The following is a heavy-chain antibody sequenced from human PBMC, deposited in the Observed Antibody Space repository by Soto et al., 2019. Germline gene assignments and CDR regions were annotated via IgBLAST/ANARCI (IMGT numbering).Heavy chain of an antibody. Sequence: GASVKVSCKTSGYTFTYYGIIWVRQAPGQGLEWMGWISAYNGNTNYAQKFQGRVTMTTDTSTSTAYMDLRSLRSDDTAMYYCARDRMFTAASPDCMDVWGQGTTVTVSS. CDR1: GYTFTYYG. V-gene: IGHV1-18*01. J-gene: IGHJ6*02. D-gene: IGHD6-13*01. CDR2: ISAYNGNT. CDR3: ARDRMFTAASPDCMDV.